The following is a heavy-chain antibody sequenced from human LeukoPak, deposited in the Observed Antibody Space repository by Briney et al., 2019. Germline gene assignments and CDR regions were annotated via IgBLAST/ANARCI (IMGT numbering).Heavy chain of an antibody. V-gene: IGHV4-59*01. D-gene: IGHD6-13*01. J-gene: IGHJ4*02. CDR2: IYYSGST. Sequence: PSETLSLTCTVSGGSISSYYWSWIRQPPGKGLEWIGYIYYSGSTKYNPSLKSRVTISVDTSKNQFSLKLSSVTAADTAVYYCARGGAQVAAVLEVWGQGTLVTVSS. CDR3: ARGGAQVAAVLEV. CDR1: GGSISSYY.